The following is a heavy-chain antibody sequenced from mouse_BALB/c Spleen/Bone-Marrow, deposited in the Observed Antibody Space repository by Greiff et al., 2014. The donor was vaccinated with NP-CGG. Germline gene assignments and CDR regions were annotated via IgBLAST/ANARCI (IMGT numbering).Heavy chain of an antibody. J-gene: IGHJ2*01. CDR2: ISSGGSYT. V-gene: IGHV5-9-4*01. CDR1: GFTFSYYG. D-gene: IGHD3-1*01. Sequence: EVKLVESGGGLVKPGGSLKLSCAASGFTFSYYGMSWVRQSPEKRLEWAAEISSGGSYTYYPDTVTGRFTISRDNAKNTLYLEMSSLRSEDTAMYYCARDSSGYFDYRGQGTTLTVSS. CDR3: ARDSSGYFDY.